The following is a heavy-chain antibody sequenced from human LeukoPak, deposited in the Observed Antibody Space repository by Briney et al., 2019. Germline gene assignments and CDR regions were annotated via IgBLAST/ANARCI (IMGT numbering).Heavy chain of an antibody. D-gene: IGHD6-19*01. CDR1: GYTFTNSD. Sequence: ASVKVSCKASGYTFTNSDINWVRQAAGQGLEWMGWMNPDSGNTGYARNFQGRVTMTRNTSISTAYMELSSLRSEDTAVYYCARGKPSSSGWLYYGMDVWGQGTTVTVSS. J-gene: IGHJ6*02. V-gene: IGHV1-8*01. CDR3: ARGKPSSSGWLYYGMDV. CDR2: MNPDSGNT.